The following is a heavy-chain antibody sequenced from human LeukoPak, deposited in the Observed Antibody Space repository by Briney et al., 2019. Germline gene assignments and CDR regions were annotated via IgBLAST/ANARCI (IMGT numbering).Heavy chain of an antibody. CDR2: ISDDGRNK. Sequence: PGGPLRLSCAASGFSFISYGMHWVRQAPGKGLEWVGVISDDGRNKKYADSVKGRFTISRDNSKDTLYLQMNSLRDEDTAVYYCAKRPSDYGDYVTYFDYWGQGTLVTVSS. J-gene: IGHJ4*02. D-gene: IGHD4-17*01. V-gene: IGHV3-30*18. CDR1: GFSFISYG. CDR3: AKRPSDYGDYVTYFDY.